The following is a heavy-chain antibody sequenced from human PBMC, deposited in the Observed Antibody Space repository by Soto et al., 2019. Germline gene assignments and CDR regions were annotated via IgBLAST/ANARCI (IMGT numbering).Heavy chain of an antibody. CDR1: AFIFADYA. CDR2: LRWKSESL. Sequence: PGGSLRLAWAAAAFIFADYAIWWDRQAERDVLAWVSSLRWKSESLVYANSVTGPFAISRDNAKNSLHLQMNGLRADYTALDYCAKGPCGVVSGGTPHLLHWGQGTLVTVSS. CDR3: AKGPCGVVSGGTPHLLH. J-gene: IGHJ1*01. V-gene: IGHV3-9*01. D-gene: IGHD2-21*01.